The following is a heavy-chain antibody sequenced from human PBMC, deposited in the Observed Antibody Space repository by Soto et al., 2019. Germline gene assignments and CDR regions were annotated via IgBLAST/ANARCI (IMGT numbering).Heavy chain of an antibody. V-gene: IGHV3-15*01. J-gene: IGHJ3*02. CDR2: IKSKTDGGTT. Sequence: EVQLVESGGGLVKPGGSLRLSCAASGFTFSNAWMSWVRQAPGKGLEWVGRIKSKTDGGTTYYAATVKGRFTISRDDSKNTLYLQMNSLKTEDTAVYYCTTDINAHAFDIWGQGTMVTVSS. CDR3: TTDINAHAFDI. D-gene: IGHD1-20*01. CDR1: GFTFSNAW.